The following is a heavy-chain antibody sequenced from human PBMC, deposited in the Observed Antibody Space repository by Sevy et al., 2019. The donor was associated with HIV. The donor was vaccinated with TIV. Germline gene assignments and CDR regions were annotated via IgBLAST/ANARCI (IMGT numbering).Heavy chain of an antibody. CDR3: ARRGYFDSSNAFDI. CDR1: GGSISSSSYY. Sequence: SETLSLTCTVSGGSISSSSYYWGWIRQPPGKGLEWIGSIYYSGSTYYNPSLKSRVTTSVDTSKNQFSLKLSSVTAADTAVYYCARRGYFDSSNAFDIWGQGTMVTVSS. CDR2: IYYSGST. D-gene: IGHD3-9*01. J-gene: IGHJ3*02. V-gene: IGHV4-39*01.